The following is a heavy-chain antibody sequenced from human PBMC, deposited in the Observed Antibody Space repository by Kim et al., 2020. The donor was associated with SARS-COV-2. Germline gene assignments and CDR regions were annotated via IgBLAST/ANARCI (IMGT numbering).Heavy chain of an antibody. CDR1: GFTFSSYS. J-gene: IGHJ3*02. V-gene: IGHV3-48*04. D-gene: IGHD5-18*01. Sequence: GGSLRLTCAASGFTFSSYSMNWVRQAPGKGLEWVSYISSSSSTIYYADSVKGRFTISRDNAKNSLYLQMNSLRAEDTVVYYCAREGGGQLWLRRNDAFDILGQGTMVTVSS. CDR2: ISSSSSTI. CDR3: AREGGGQLWLRRNDAFDI.